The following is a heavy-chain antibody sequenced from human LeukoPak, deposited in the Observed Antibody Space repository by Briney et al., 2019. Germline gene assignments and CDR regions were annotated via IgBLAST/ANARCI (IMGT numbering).Heavy chain of an antibody. J-gene: IGHJ5*02. CDR2: IYRSGSA. Sequence: SQTLSLTCTVSGGSISSGYQWAWIRQSPGKGMEWIGSIYRSGSAHYNPSLKSRVTISVETSKNQFSLNLYSVTAADTAVYYCARDPRWLTPDCTSTSCYENYFDPWGQGTLVTVSS. V-gene: IGHV4-38-2*02. CDR1: GGSISSGYQ. CDR3: ARDPRWLTPDCTSTSCYENYFDP. D-gene: IGHD2-2*01.